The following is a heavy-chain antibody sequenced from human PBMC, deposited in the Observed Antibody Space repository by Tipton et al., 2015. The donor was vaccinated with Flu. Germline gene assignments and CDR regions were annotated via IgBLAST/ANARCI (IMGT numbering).Heavy chain of an antibody. Sequence: LRLSCTVSGGSISSYYWSWIRQPAGKGLEWIGRMHASGVTNYNPSLKSRVSMSVDTSMDQFSLKLTSVTAADTALYYCASDPYNASGSLYDGGDYFDFWGRGTLVSVSS. CDR1: GGSISSYY. V-gene: IGHV4-4*07. CDR2: MHASGVT. J-gene: IGHJ4*02. D-gene: IGHD3-10*01. CDR3: ASDPYNASGSLYDGGDYFDF.